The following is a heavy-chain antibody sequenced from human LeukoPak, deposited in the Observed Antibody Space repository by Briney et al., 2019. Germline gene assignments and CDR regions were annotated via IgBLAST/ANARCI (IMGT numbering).Heavy chain of an antibody. Sequence: GGSLRLSCAASGFTLSWYDIHWVRQPPGKGLEWVAGFGTAGDRYYLASVKGRFTISREDARNVFYLQLNSLGAGDTAVYYCARGAYGGDNWHFDLWGHGTLVTVSS. CDR2: FGTAGDR. CDR3: ARGAYGGDNWHFDL. V-gene: IGHV3-13*01. J-gene: IGHJ2*01. CDR1: GFTLSWYD. D-gene: IGHD2-21*01.